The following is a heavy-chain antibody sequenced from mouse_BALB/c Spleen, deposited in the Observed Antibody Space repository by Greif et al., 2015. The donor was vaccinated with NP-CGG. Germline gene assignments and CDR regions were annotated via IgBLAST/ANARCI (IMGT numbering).Heavy chain of an antibody. D-gene: IGHD4-1*01. J-gene: IGHJ3*01. CDR1: GYTFTSYW. CDR3: TKLGGGAY. V-gene: IGHV1S22*01. Sequence: LQQPGSELVRPGASVMLSCKASGYTFTSYWMHWVKQRPGQGLEWIGNIYPGSGSINYDEKFKSKATLTVDTSSSTAYMQLSSLTSEDSAVYYCTKLGGGAYWGQGTLVTVSA. CDR2: IYPGSGSI.